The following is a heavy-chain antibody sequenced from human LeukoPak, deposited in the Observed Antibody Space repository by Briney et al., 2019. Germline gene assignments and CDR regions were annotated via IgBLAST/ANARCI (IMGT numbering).Heavy chain of an antibody. CDR3: VKGLDYSSSQMDS. D-gene: IGHD6-6*01. Sequence: GGSLRLSCSASGFTFKSYAMHWVLQAPGKGLEYVSSINTNGANTYYADSVKGRFTISRDNSRSTVYVQMNSLTPEDTAVYYCVKGLDYSSSQMDSWGQGTLVTVSS. J-gene: IGHJ4*02. CDR1: GFTFKSYA. CDR2: INTNGANT. V-gene: IGHV3-64*05.